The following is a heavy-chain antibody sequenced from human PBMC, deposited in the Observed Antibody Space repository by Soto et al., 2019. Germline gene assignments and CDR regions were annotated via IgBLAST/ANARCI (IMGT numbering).Heavy chain of an antibody. J-gene: IGHJ4*02. Sequence: GGAPRLSCATSGFTFSNYAMNLGRQAPGKGLEWVSGISASGGSTYNADSVRGRFTISRDNSRNTLYLQMSSLRAEDTAKYYCAKACGGTCYFPVYWGQGSLVTV. CDR3: AKACGGTCYFPVY. V-gene: IGHV3-23*01. CDR2: ISASGGST. CDR1: GFTFSNYA. D-gene: IGHD2-15*01.